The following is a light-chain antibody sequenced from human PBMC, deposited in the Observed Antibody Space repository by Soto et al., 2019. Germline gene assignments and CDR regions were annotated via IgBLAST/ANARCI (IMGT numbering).Light chain of an antibody. CDR1: QSVKSSY. CDR2: DAP. Sequence: EIVLTPPPWTLYLSPGETATLPCRASQSVKSSYLAWYQHKPGQAPGLLTYDAPNRATGVPARFSGSGSGTDFTLTISSLEPEDFAVYYCQHRKDCQVTFGQGTRLEIK. J-gene: IGKJ5*01. CDR3: QHRKDCQVT. V-gene: IGKV3D-11*02.